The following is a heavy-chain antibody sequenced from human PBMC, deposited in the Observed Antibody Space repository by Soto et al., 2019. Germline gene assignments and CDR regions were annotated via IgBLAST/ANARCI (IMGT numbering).Heavy chain of an antibody. CDR2: TSYEGSKK. J-gene: IGHJ2*01. V-gene: IGHV3-30*03. D-gene: IGHD5-18*01. Sequence: QVRLVESGGGVAQPGRSLTLSCEASGFSFGHYGMHWVRQAPGKGLEWVALTSYEGSKKYYGESVKGRFTISRDNSRNTLDLQMSRLRMEDTAVYYCARDDREYTYGLYGYMDVWGRGTLVTVSS. CDR1: GFSFGHYG. CDR3: ARDDREYTYGLYGYMDV.